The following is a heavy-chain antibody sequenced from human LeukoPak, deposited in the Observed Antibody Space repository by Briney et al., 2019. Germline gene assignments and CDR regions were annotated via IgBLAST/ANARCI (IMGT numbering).Heavy chain of an antibody. Sequence: PSETLSLTCTVSGGSISSGGYYWSWIRQHPGKGLEWLGYIYYSGSTYYNPSLKSRVTISVDTSKNQFSLKLSSVTAADTAVYYCARSSGIAAAGRGTSNWFDPWGQGTLVTVSS. D-gene: IGHD6-13*01. CDR2: IYYSGST. J-gene: IGHJ5*02. V-gene: IGHV4-31*03. CDR3: ARSSGIAAAGRGTSNWFDP. CDR1: GGSISSGGYY.